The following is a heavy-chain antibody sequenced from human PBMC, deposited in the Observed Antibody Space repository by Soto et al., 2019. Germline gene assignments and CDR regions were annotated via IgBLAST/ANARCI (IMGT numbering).Heavy chain of an antibody. J-gene: IGHJ6*02. D-gene: IGHD3-22*01. Sequence: QVQLVESGAEVKKPGASVKVSCKASGYTFIDYGISWVRQAPGQGLEWMGWISGYNGNTKYAQKFQGRVTMTTDTPTNTAYMELRSLRSDDTAVYYCARDLEYYYDSSGNYYYHYGLDVWGQGTTVTVS. V-gene: IGHV1-18*04. CDR3: ARDLEYYYDSSGNYYYHYGLDV. CDR2: ISGYNGNT. CDR1: GYTFIDYG.